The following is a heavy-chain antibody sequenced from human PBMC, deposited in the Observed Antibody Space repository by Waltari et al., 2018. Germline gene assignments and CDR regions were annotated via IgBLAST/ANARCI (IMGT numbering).Heavy chain of an antibody. D-gene: IGHD3-22*01. CDR1: GFTFRRHA. Sequence: EVPLVESGGGLVPTGGAWKLSCAAPGFTFRRHAISWCRQGPREGLEWVSAISGSGGSTYYADSVKGRFTISRDNSKNTLYLQMNSLRAEDTAVYYCAKRNSSGYSLYFDYWGQGTLVTVSS. CDR3: AKRNSSGYSLYFDY. J-gene: IGHJ4*02. CDR2: ISGSGGST. V-gene: IGHV3-23*04.